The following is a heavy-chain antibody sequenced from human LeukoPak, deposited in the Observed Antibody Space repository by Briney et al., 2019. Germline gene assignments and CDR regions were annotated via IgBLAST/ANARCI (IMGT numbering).Heavy chain of an antibody. CDR2: INPNSGGT. Sequence: ASVKVSCKASGYTFTGYYMHWVRQAPGQGLEWMGWINPNSGGTNYAQKFQGRVTMTRDTSISTAYMEPSRLRSDDTAVYYCARDRRIGIADDYWGQGTLVTVSS. D-gene: IGHD6-13*01. J-gene: IGHJ4*02. CDR1: GYTFTGYY. CDR3: ARDRRIGIADDY. V-gene: IGHV1-2*02.